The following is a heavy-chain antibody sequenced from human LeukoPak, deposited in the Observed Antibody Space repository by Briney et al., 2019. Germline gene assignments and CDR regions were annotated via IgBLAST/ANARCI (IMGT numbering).Heavy chain of an antibody. J-gene: IGHJ4*02. CDR2: INTVGSST. CDR3: ARDLDRYYFDY. Sequence: GGSRRLSCAASGFTFSSYWMHWFRKAPGKGLVWVSRINTVGSSTTYADSVKGRFTISRDNAKNTLYLQMSSLRAEDTAVYYCARDLDRYYFDYWGQGTLVTVSS. V-gene: IGHV3-74*01. CDR1: GFTFSSYW.